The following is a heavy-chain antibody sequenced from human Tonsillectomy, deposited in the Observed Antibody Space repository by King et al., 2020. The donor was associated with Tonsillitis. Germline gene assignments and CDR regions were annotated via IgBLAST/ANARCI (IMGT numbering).Heavy chain of an antibody. V-gene: IGHV2-70*04. J-gene: IGHJ5*02. CDR3: ARNSGGAYNWFDP. CDR2: IDWDDDK. Sequence: TLKESGPALVKATQTLKLTCSFSGFSLSTSGMRVSWIRQPPGKALEWLARIDWDDDKFYSTSLRTRLTISKDTSKNQVVLTMTNMDPVDTATYYCARNSGGAYNWFDPWGQGTLVTVSS. D-gene: IGHD3-16*01. CDR1: GFSLSTSGMR.